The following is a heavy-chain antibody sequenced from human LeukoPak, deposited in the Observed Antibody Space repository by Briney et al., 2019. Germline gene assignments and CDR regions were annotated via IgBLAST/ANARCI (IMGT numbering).Heavy chain of an antibody. CDR2: INYSGAT. J-gene: IGHJ4*02. CDR3: ARSGSYSDY. CDR1: GDSISNYY. D-gene: IGHD1-26*01. V-gene: IGHV4-59*12. Sequence: SETLSLTYTVSGDSISNYYWSWIRQPPGKGLEWIGYINYSGATNYNPSLKSRVTISVHTSKNQFSLKLSSVTAADTAVYYCARSGSYSDYWGQGTLVTVSS.